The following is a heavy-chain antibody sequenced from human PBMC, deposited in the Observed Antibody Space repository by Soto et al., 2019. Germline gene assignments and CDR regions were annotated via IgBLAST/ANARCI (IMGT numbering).Heavy chain of an antibody. CDR2: INHSGST. CDR3: ARVYYDILTGYYTLIDY. J-gene: IGHJ4*02. CDR1: GGSFSGYY. V-gene: IGHV4-34*01. Sequence: SETLSLTCAVYGGSFSGYYWSWIRQPPGKGLEWIGEINHSGSTNYNPSLKSRVTISVDTSKNQFSLKLSSVTAADTAVYYCARVYYDILTGYYTLIDYWGQGTLVTVS. D-gene: IGHD3-9*01.